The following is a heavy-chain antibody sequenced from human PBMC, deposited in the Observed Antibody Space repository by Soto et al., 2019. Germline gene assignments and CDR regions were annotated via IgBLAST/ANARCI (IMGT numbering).Heavy chain of an antibody. CDR3: ARGLARTIFSYYYYGMDV. J-gene: IGHJ6*02. CDR1: GGSIRGDDYY. V-gene: IGHV4-31*03. CDR2: IYNSVNT. Sequence: QVQLQESGPGLVKTSQTLSLTCTVSGGSIRGDDYYWSWIRQHPGKGLEWIGYIYNSVNTHYNPSLRSRLSITADTSKNQFSLKVNSVTAADTAVYYCARGLARTIFSYYYYGMDVWGQGTMVTVSS. D-gene: IGHD3-10*01.